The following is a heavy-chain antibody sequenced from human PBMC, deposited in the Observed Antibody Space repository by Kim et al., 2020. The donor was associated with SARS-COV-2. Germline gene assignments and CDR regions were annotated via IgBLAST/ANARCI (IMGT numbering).Heavy chain of an antibody. CDR3: EKYRTTTMVDY. CDR1: GASISTRNFY. CDR2: SHYAGST. Sequence: TLSLTCSVSGASISTRNFYWGWVRQPPGKGPGWIGTSHYAGSTNYNPSLKSRVTISEDTSTNQLFLKLTSVTAADTAIYYCEKYRTTTMVDYWGHGTRVTVSS. V-gene: IGHV4-39*01. J-gene: IGHJ4*01. D-gene: IGHD3-10*01.